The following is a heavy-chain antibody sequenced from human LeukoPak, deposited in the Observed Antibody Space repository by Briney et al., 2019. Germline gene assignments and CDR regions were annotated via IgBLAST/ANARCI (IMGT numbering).Heavy chain of an antibody. CDR1: GFSFSSFS. D-gene: IGHD3-10*01. CDR3: AKDGVPSRWFGRNYFDY. Sequence: GGSLRLSCAASGFSFSSFSMNWVRQAPGKGLEWVSYISGGSSFTYYVDSVKGRFTISRDNSKNTLYLQMNSLRAEDTAVYYCAKDGVPSRWFGRNYFDYWGQGTLVTVSS. CDR2: ISGGSSFT. V-gene: IGHV3-21*01. J-gene: IGHJ4*02.